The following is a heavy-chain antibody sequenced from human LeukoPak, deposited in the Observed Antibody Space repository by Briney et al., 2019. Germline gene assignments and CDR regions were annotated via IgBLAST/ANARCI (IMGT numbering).Heavy chain of an antibody. J-gene: IGHJ4*02. CDR1: GGSISSSSYY. Sequence: PSETLSLTCTVSGGSISSSSYYWGWIRQPPGKGLEWIGEINHSGSTNYNPSLKSRVTISVDTSKNQFSLKLSSVTAADTAVYYCARGRYGYLYYFDYWGQGTLVTVSS. CDR3: ARGRYGYLYYFDY. CDR2: INHSGST. V-gene: IGHV4-39*07. D-gene: IGHD5-18*01.